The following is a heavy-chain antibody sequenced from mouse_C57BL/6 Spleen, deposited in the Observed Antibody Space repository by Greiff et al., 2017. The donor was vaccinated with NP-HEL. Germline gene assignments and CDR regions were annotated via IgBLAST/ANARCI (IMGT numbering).Heavy chain of an antibody. CDR2: INPYNGGT. Sequence: EVQLQQSGPVLVKPGASVKMSCKASGYTFTDYYMNWVKQSHGQSLEWIGVINPYNGGTSYNQKFKGKATLTVDKSSSTAYMELNSLTSEDSAVYYCAREGKSTMVTYAMDYWGQGTSVTVSS. V-gene: IGHV1-19*01. CDR1: GYTFTDYY. CDR3: AREGKSTMVTYAMDY. D-gene: IGHD2-2*01. J-gene: IGHJ4*01.